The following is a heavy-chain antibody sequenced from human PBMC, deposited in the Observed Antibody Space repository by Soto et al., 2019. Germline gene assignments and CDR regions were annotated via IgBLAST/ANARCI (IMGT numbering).Heavy chain of an antibody. CDR1: GVSITSYY. J-gene: IGHJ6*02. D-gene: IGHD2-15*01. CDR2: INTDGLS. CDR3: ARVPVAVAATEDYYGLDV. Sequence: ETLSLTCSVSGVSITSYYWSWIRQSAGGGLEWMGRINTDGLSTYSPSFKSRLTMSLDTSKNQVSLRLISVTAADTAVYFCARVPVAVAATEDYYGLDVWGQGTTVTVSS. V-gene: IGHV4-4*07.